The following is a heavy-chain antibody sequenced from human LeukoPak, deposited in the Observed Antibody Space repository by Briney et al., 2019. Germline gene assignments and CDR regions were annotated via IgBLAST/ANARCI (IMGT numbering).Heavy chain of an antibody. Sequence: GGSLRLSCAASGFAFSTYARHWVRQAPGKGLEWVAVISYDGSSQYYADSVKGRFTISRDNSKNTLYLQMTSLRTEDTAVYYCASENWGTYYFDSWGHGTLVTVSS. J-gene: IGHJ4*01. CDR3: ASENWGTYYFDS. CDR1: GFAFSTYA. CDR2: ISYDGSSQ. D-gene: IGHD7-27*01. V-gene: IGHV3-30-3*01.